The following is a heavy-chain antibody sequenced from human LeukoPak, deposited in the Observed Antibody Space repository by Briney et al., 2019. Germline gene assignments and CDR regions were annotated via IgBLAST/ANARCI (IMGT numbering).Heavy chain of an antibody. Sequence: GETLKISCKGSGYSFTSYWIGWVRQMPGKGLEWKGIIYPGDSDTRYSPSFQGQVTISADKSISTAYLQWSSLKASDTAMYYCARLGRGSGWYRGWFDPWGQGTLVTVSS. CDR2: IYPGDSDT. J-gene: IGHJ5*02. V-gene: IGHV5-51*01. CDR3: ARLGRGSGWYRGWFDP. CDR1: GYSFTSYW. D-gene: IGHD6-19*01.